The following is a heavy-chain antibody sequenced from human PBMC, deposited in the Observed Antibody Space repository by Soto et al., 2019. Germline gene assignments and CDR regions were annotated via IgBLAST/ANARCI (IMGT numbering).Heavy chain of an antibody. CDR3: ARDSLRSIAAAGPAYYCNGRDV. CDR1: GFTFSSYG. CDR2: IWYDGSNK. D-gene: IGHD6-13*01. V-gene: IGHV3-33*01. Sequence: SLRLSCAASGFTFSSYGMHWVRQAPGKGLEWVAVIWYDGSNKYYADSVKGRFTISRDNSKNTLYLQMNSLRAEDTAVYYCARDSLRSIAAAGPAYYCNGRDVWRQGTTVTVAS. J-gene: IGHJ6*02.